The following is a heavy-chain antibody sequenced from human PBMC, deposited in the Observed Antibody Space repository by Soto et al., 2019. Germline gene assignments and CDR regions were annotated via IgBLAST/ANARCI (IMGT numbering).Heavy chain of an antibody. CDR2: ISSSSSTI. CDR1: GFTFSSYS. CDR3: ARVSGNYYDFWRGYQGYFDY. V-gene: IGHV3-48*01. Sequence: GGSLRLSCAASGFTFSSYSMNWVRQAPGKGLEWVSYISSSSSTIYYADSVKGRFTISRDNAKNSLYLQMNSLRAEDTAVYYCARVSGNYYDFWRGYQGYFDYWGQGTLVTVSS. J-gene: IGHJ4*02. D-gene: IGHD3-3*01.